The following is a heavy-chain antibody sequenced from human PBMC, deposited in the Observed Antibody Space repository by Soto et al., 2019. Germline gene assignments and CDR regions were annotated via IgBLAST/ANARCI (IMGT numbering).Heavy chain of an antibody. CDR2: ISVDSGNT. D-gene: IGHD3-10*01. Sequence: QVQLVQSGAELKKPGASAKVSCKASGYIFTSYGISWVRQAPGQGLEWMAWISVDSGNTNYAQNFQGRVTMTTDTTARTAHMELRSLTSDDTAVYYCARFNGSGTNYYMEVWGKGTTVIFSS. J-gene: IGHJ6*03. CDR3: ARFNGSGTNYYMEV. CDR1: GYIFTSYG. V-gene: IGHV1-18*01.